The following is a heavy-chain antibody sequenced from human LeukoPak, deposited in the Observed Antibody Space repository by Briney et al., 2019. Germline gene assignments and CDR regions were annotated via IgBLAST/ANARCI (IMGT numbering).Heavy chain of an antibody. V-gene: IGHV4-34*01. J-gene: IGHJ4*02. Sequence: PSETLSLTCAVYGGSFSGYYWSWIRQPPGKGLEWIGEINHSGSTNYNPSLKSRVTISVDTSKNQFSLKLSSVTAADTAVYCCARVSYYDSSGNRGAFDYWGQGTLVTVSS. D-gene: IGHD3-22*01. CDR3: ARVSYYDSSGNRGAFDY. CDR1: GGSFSGYY. CDR2: INHSGST.